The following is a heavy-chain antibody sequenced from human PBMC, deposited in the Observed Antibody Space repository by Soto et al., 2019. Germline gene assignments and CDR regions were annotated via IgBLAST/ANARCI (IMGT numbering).Heavy chain of an antibody. V-gene: IGHV3-7*01. CDR2: IKQDGSEK. CDR3: AREYNWNYGGSWYFDL. Sequence: GGSLRLSCAASGFTFSRYWMSWVRQAPGKGLEWVANIKQDGSEKYYVDSVKGRFTISRDNAKNSLYLQMNSLRAEDTAVYYCAREYNWNYGGSWYFDLWGRGTLVTVSS. CDR1: GFTFSRYW. J-gene: IGHJ2*01. D-gene: IGHD1-7*01.